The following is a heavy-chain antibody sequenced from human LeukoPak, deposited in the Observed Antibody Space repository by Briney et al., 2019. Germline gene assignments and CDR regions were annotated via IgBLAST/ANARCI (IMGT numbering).Heavy chain of an antibody. Sequence: GSLRLSCAASGFTSSSYSMNWVRQAPGKGLEWVSSISSSSDYIYYADSVKGRLTISRDNAKNSLYLQMNSLRAEDTAVYYCARDHSSGWYGIDYWGQGTLVTVSS. V-gene: IGHV3-21*01. CDR1: GFTSSSYS. CDR3: ARDHSSGWYGIDY. CDR2: ISSSSDYI. D-gene: IGHD6-19*01. J-gene: IGHJ4*02.